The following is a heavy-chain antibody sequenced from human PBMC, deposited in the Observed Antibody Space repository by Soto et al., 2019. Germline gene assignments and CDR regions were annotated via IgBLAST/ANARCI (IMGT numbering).Heavy chain of an antibody. CDR1: GGTFSSYA. CDR2: IIPIFGTA. D-gene: IGHD3-3*01. J-gene: IGHJ6*02. V-gene: IGHV1-69*13. Sequence: GASVKVSCKASGGTFSSYAISWVLQAPGQGLEWMGGIIPIFGTANYAQKFQGRVTITADESTSTAYMELSSLRSEDTAVYYCARGVLRFLESSGGMDVWGQGTTVTVSS. CDR3: ARGVLRFLESSGGMDV.